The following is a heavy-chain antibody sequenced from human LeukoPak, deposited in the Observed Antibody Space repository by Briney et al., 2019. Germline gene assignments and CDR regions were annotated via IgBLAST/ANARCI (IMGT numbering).Heavy chain of an antibody. CDR3: ARDLSHWIKIDY. D-gene: IGHD1-1*01. J-gene: IGHJ4*02. CDR1: GFSFSSYW. CDR2: INSDGSST. V-gene: IGHV3-74*01. Sequence: QSGGSLRLSCAASGFSFSSYWMHWVRHAPGKGLVWVSRINSDGSSTSYADSVKGRFTISRDNAKNTLYLQMNSLRAEDTAVYYCARDLSHWIKIDYWGQGTLVTVSS.